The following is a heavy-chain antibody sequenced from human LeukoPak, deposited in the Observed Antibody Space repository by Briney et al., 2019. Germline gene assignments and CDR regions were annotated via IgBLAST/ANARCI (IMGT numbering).Heavy chain of an antibody. CDR3: ATGVVAATPFDY. CDR2: IYHSGST. J-gene: IGHJ4*02. V-gene: IGHV4-38-2*01. CDR1: GFTFSSYE. Sequence: PGGSLRLSCAASGFTFSSYEMNWVRQPPGKGLEWIGSIYHSGSTYYNPSLKSRVTISVDTSKNQFSLKLSSVTAADTAVYYCATGVVAATPFDYWGQGTLVTVSS. D-gene: IGHD2-15*01.